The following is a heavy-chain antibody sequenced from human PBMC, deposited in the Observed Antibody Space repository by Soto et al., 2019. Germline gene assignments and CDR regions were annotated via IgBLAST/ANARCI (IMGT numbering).Heavy chain of an antibody. CDR2: ISGYNGDT. CDR1: GYSFTSYG. Sequence: QVQLVQSGAEVKKPGASVKFSCKASGYSFTSYGLSWVRKAPGQGLEWTGWISGYNGDTIYPQKLQGRVTLTADTSTRTVYMELRSLRSHDTAMYYCAREHCFGGTCSKFAYWGQGTLVTVSS. D-gene: IGHD2-15*01. CDR3: AREHCFGGTCSKFAY. J-gene: IGHJ4*02. V-gene: IGHV1-18*01.